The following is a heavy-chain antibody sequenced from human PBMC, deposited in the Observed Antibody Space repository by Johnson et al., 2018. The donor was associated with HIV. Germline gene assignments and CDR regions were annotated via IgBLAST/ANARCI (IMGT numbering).Heavy chain of an antibody. CDR3: ARALGLEVCAFDI. D-gene: IGHD2-8*01. Sequence: VQLVESGGGLVKPGGSLRLSCAASGFTFSSYAMHWVRQAPGKGLEWVAVISYDGSNKYYADSVKGRFTISRDNSKNTLYLQMNSLRAEDTAVYYCARALGLEVCAFDIWGQGTMVTVSS. V-gene: IGHV3-30-3*01. J-gene: IGHJ3*02. CDR2: ISYDGSNK. CDR1: GFTFSSYA.